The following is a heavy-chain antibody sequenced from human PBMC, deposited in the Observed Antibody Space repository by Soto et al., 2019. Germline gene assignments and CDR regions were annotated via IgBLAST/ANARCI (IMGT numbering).Heavy chain of an antibody. D-gene: IGHD6-13*01. CDR3: VKDRGAAAIFGNV. V-gene: IGHV3-64D*06. CDR1: GFTFSSYA. J-gene: IGHJ6*02. CDR2: ISSNGGST. Sequence: PGGSLRLSCSASGFTFSSYAMHWVRQAPGKGLEYVSAISSNGGSTYYADSVKGRFTISRDNSKNTLYLQMSSLRAEDTAVYYCVKDRGAAAIFGNVWGQGTTVTVSS.